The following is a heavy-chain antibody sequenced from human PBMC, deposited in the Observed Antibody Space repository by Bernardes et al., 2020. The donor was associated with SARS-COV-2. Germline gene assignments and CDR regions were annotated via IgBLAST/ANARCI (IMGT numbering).Heavy chain of an antibody. CDR2: MNPNSGNT. CDR1: GYTFTSYD. Sequence: AGVKVSCKASGYTFTSYDINWVRQATGQGLEWMGWMNPNSGNTGYAQKFQGRVTMTRNTSISTAYMELSSLRSEDTAVYYCARGSRWFRDHRRYYYYGMDVWGQGTTVTVSS. D-gene: IGHD3-10*01. CDR3: ARGSRWFRDHRRYYYYGMDV. V-gene: IGHV1-8*01. J-gene: IGHJ6*02.